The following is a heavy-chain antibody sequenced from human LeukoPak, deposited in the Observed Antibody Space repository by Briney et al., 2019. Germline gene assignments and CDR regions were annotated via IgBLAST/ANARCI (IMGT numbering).Heavy chain of an antibody. CDR3: ARGLGSGTQYTFFDY. CDR2: VWSDGSNE. V-gene: IGHV3-33*01. D-gene: IGHD3-10*01. Sequence: GKSLILSCAASGFTFSDYGMHWVRQAPGKGLEWVAFVWSDGSNEYYPDSVKGRLIISRDNSKNTLYLQMNSLRAEDTAVYYCARGLGSGTQYTFFDYWGQGTLVTVSS. CDR1: GFTFSDYG. J-gene: IGHJ4*02.